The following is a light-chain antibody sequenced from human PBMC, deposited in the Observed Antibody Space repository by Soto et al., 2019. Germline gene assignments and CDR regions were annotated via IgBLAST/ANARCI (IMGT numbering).Light chain of an antibody. CDR2: EVT. CDR3: SSYTSSNTLI. J-gene: IGLJ2*01. CDR1: SSDVGGYNY. V-gene: IGLV2-14*01. Sequence: QSALTQPASVSGSPGQSITISCTGTSSDVGGYNYVSWYQQYPGKAPKVMIYEVTNRPSGVSNRFSGSKPGNTASLTISGLQAEDEADYYCSSYTSSNTLIFGGGTKLTVL.